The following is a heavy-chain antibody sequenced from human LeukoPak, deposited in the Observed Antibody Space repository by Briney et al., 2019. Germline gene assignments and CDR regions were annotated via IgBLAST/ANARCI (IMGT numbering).Heavy chain of an antibody. V-gene: IGHV3-30-3*01. Sequence: TGGSLRLSCTASGFTFRSYALHWVRQAPGKELEWVAVISSDGNNKSYADSVKSRFTISRDNSKNTLDLQMNSLRIEDTAVYYCARAQARFKVWNYYYMDVWGKGTTVTVSS. D-gene: IGHD2-21*01. CDR3: ARAQARFKVWNYYYMDV. CDR2: ISSDGNNK. CDR1: GFTFRSYA. J-gene: IGHJ6*03.